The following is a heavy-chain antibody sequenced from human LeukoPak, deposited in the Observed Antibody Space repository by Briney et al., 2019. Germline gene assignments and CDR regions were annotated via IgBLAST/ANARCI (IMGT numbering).Heavy chain of an antibody. CDR3: ARNYYDSSGYYYFDY. D-gene: IGHD3-22*01. J-gene: IGHJ4*02. CDR2: ISAYNGNT. V-gene: IGHV1-18*01. CDR1: GYTFTSYD. Sequence: ASVKVPCKTSGYTFTSYDINWVRQAPGQGLEWMGWISAYNGNTNYAQKLQGRVTMTTDTSTSTAYTELRSLRSDDTAVYYCARNYYDSSGYYYFDYWGQGTLVTVSS.